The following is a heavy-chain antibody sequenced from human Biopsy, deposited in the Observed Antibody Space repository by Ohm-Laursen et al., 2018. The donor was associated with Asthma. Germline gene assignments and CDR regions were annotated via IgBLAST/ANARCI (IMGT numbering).Heavy chain of an antibody. Sequence: SSVKVSCKASGDSFSNYAITWVRQPPGQGLEWMGGIIPIIGTAHYAPKFQGRVTISADESTSTAYMELTSLSSEDTAVYYCARGYSGSDRIVYYYSGLEVWGQGTTVTVSS. CDR1: GDSFSNYA. J-gene: IGHJ6*02. D-gene: IGHD5-12*01. V-gene: IGHV1-69*01. CDR2: IIPIIGTA. CDR3: ARGYSGSDRIVYYYSGLEV.